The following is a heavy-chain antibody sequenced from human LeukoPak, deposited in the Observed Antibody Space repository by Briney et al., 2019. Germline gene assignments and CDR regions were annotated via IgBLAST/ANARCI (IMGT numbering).Heavy chain of an antibody. Sequence: SETLSLTCAVYGGSFSGYYWCWIRQPPGKGLEWIGEINHSGSTNYNPSLKSRVTISVDTSKNQFSLKLSSVTAADTAVYYCARGPLYYYDSSGYRYWGQGTLVTVSS. CDR3: ARGPLYYYDSSGYRY. CDR1: GGSFSGYY. D-gene: IGHD3-22*01. V-gene: IGHV4-34*01. J-gene: IGHJ4*02. CDR2: INHSGST.